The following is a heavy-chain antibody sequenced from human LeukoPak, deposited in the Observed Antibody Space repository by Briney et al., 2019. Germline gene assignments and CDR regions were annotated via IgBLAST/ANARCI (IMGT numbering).Heavy chain of an antibody. CDR1: GYTFTSYY. CDR3: ARGGYDFWSGSIDNNWFDP. D-gene: IGHD3-3*01. J-gene: IGHJ5*02. CDR2: INPSGGST. V-gene: IGHV1-46*01. Sequence: ASVKVSCKASGYTFTSYYMHWVRQAPGQGLEWMGIINPSGGSTSYAQKFQGRVTMTRDTSTSTVYMELSSLRSEDTAVYYCARGGYDFWSGSIDNNWFDPWGQGTLVTVSS.